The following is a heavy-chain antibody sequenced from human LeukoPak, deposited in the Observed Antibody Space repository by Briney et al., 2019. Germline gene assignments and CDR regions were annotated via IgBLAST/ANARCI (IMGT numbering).Heavy chain of an antibody. CDR3: AKPYYYDSSGYWDY. CDR1: GFTFSSYA. D-gene: IGHD3-22*01. J-gene: IGHJ4*02. Sequence: GGSLRLSCAASGFTFSSYAMSWVRQAPGEGLEWVSAISGSGGSTYYADSVKGRFTISRDNSKNTLYLQMNSLRAEDTAVYYCAKPYYYDSSGYWDYWGQGTLVTVSS. V-gene: IGHV3-23*01. CDR2: ISGSGGST.